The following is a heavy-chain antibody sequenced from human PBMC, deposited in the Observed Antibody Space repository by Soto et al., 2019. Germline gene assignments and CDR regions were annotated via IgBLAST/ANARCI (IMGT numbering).Heavy chain of an antibody. Sequence: EVQLVESGGGLVQPGGSLRLSCAASEFTFSTYSMNWVRQAPGKGLEWISYISSTGSNIYYADTVKGRFTISRNNARNSLYLQMNSLRDEDTAVYYCARDLCRNTSCAANYWGQGTLVTVSS. CDR2: ISSTGSNI. CDR3: ARDLCRNTSCAANY. V-gene: IGHV3-48*02. D-gene: IGHD2-2*01. J-gene: IGHJ4*02. CDR1: EFTFSTYS.